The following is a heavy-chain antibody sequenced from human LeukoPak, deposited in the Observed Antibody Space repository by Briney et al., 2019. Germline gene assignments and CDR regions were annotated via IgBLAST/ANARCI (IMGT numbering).Heavy chain of an antibody. Sequence: PSETLSLTCAVSGYSISSGYYWGWIRQPPGKGLEWIGSIYHGGSTYYNPSLKSRVTISVDTSKNQFSLKLSSVTAADTAVYYCARHPLNLYFDYWGQGTLVTVSS. CDR3: ARHPLNLYFDY. V-gene: IGHV4-38-2*01. J-gene: IGHJ4*02. CDR1: GYSISSGYY. CDR2: IYHGGST.